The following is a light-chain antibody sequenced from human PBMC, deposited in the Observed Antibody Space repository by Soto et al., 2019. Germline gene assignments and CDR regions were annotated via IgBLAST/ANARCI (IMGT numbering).Light chain of an antibody. V-gene: IGLV2-14*01. J-gene: IGLJ3*02. Sequence: QSVLTQPASVSGSPGQSITISCTGTSSDVGGYNYVSGYQQHPGKAPKLLIYEVSNRPSGVSSRFSGSKSGNTASLTISGLQAEDEADYYCTSYTTSSTWVFGGGTKLTVL. CDR2: EVS. CDR1: SSDVGGYNY. CDR3: TSYTTSSTWV.